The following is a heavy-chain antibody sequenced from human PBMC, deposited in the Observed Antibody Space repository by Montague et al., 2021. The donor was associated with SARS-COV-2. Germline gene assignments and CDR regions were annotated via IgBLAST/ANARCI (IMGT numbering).Heavy chain of an antibody. CDR2: IYYSGST. CDR1: GSSISSGGYY. V-gene: IGHV4-31*03. CDR3: ARAKGFLVLMVYVMSTFYI. J-gene: IGHJ3*02. D-gene: IGHD2-8*01. Sequence: TLSLTCTVSGSSISSGGYYWGWIRQHPGKGLEWIVYIYYSGSTYYNPSLKSRVTLSVATSKNQFSLKLSSVTAADTAVYYCARAKGFLVLMVYVMSTFYIWGQGTMVTVSS.